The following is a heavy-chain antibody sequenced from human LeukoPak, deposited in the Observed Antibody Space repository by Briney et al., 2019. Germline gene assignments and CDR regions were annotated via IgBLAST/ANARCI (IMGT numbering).Heavy chain of an antibody. D-gene: IGHD1-26*01. J-gene: IGHJ4*02. V-gene: IGHV4-34*01. CDR2: INHSGST. CDR3: AARREWELLQSLIGY. CDR1: GGSFSGYY. Sequence: PSETLSLTCAVYGGSFSGYYWSWIRQPPGKGLEWIGEINHSGSTNYNPSLKSRVTISVDTSKNQFALKLSSVTAADTAVYYCAARREWELLQSLIGYWGQGTLVTVSS.